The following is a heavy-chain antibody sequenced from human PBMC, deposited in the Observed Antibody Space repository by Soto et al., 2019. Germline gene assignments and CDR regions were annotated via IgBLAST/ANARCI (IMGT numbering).Heavy chain of an antibody. Sequence: ASVKVSCKTSENTFITYAIHWVRQAPGRRLEWMGRINAGNGNTEYSQNFQGRVTITRDTSARTVYMELSRLRSEDTAVYYCASNFQWLQYFEYWGLRTLVTGSS. J-gene: IGHJ4*02. CDR3: ASNFQWLQYFEY. CDR2: INAGNGNT. V-gene: IGHV1-3*01. D-gene: IGHD3-9*01. CDR1: ENTFITYA.